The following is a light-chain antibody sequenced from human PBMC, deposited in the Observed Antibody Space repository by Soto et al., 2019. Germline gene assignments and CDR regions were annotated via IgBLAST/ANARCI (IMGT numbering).Light chain of an antibody. J-gene: IGLJ1*01. CDR3: YSYTSSATYV. CDR2: AVN. Sequence: QSALTQPASVSGSPGQSIAISCTGTSSDVGGYNYVSWYQHHPGKAPKLMIYAVNNRPSGVSDRFSGSKSGNTASLTISGLQAEDEADYYCYSYTSSATYVFGTGTKLTV. CDR1: SSDVGGYNY. V-gene: IGLV2-14*03.